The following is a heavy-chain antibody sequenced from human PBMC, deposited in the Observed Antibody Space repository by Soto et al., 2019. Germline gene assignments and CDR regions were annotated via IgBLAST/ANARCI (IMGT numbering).Heavy chain of an antibody. CDR3: ARVTIAAAATGNY. Sequence: PGGSLRLSCAASGFTVSSNYMNWVRQAPGKGLEWVSVIYSGGSTYYADSVKGRFTISRDNSKNTLYLQMNSLRAEDTAVYYCARVTIAAAATGNYWGQGTLVTVSS. D-gene: IGHD6-13*01. CDR2: IYSGGST. V-gene: IGHV3-66*01. CDR1: GFTVSSNY. J-gene: IGHJ4*02.